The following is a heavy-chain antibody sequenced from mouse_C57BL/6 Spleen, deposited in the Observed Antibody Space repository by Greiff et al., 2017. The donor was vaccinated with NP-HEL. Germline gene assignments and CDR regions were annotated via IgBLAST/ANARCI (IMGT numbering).Heavy chain of an antibody. Sequence: QVQLQQPGTELVKPGASVKLSCKASGYTFTSYWMHWVKQRPGQGLEWIGNINPSNGGTNYNEKFKSKATLTVDKSSSTAYMQLSSLTSEDSAGYYCARVRGYHEAMDYWGQGTSVTVSS. CDR1: GYTFTSYW. D-gene: IGHD2-2*01. V-gene: IGHV1-53*01. J-gene: IGHJ4*01. CDR3: ARVRGYHEAMDY. CDR2: INPSNGGT.